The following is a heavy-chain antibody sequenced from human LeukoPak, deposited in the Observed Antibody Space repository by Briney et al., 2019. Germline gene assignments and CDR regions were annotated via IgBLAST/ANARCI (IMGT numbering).Heavy chain of an antibody. CDR1: GDSISSKNW. CDR3: ARDREYSKSWSFGY. CDR2: NYHGRNN. J-gene: IGHJ4*02. Sequence: PSETLSLTCAVSGDSISSKNWGHRVRQPPGEGLEWIGENYHGRNNNYNPSLKSRVTISVDKSKNQLSLILSSVTAADTAVYYCARDREYSKSWSFGYWGQGTLVTVSS. V-gene: IGHV4-4*02. D-gene: IGHD6-13*01.